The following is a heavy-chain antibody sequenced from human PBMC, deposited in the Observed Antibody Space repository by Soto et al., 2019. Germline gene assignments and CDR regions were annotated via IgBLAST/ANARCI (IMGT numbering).Heavy chain of an antibody. CDR3: AKHEGYCSTTTCSNFDY. CDR2: IYPGDSDS. J-gene: IGHJ4*02. D-gene: IGHD2-2*01. CDR1: GFTFTSYW. Sequence: GESLKISCKGSGFTFTSYWIAWVRQMPGKGLEWMGIIYPGDSDSSYSPSFQGQVTISADKYINTAYLHWSSLKASDTAIYYCAKHEGYCSTTTCSNFDYWGQGTLVTVSS. V-gene: IGHV5-51*01.